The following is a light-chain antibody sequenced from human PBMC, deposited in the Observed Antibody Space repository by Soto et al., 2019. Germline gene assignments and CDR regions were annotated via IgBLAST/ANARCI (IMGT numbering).Light chain of an antibody. J-gene: IGKJ2*01. CDR3: LQYGGEPRT. CDR2: GAS. CDR1: QSISSE. Sequence: EILLTQSPGTLSLSLGQRATLSCRASQSISSELAWYQQKPGQAPRVLIYGASSRATGIPDRFGGSGSGTDFTITISRLEPEDFAVYYCLQYGGEPRTFGQGTKLE. V-gene: IGKV3-20*01.